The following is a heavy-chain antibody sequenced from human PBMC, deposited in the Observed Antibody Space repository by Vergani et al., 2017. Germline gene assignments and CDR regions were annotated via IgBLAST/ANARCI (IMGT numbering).Heavy chain of an antibody. CDR1: GYTFTSYG. V-gene: IGHV1-18*01. CDR3: AGDVHPIDSSRPLGY. CDR2: ISSYNGNT. Sequence: QVQLVQSGAEVKKPGASVKVSCKASGYTFTSYGISWVRQAPGQGLEWMGWISSYNGNTNYAQNLQGRVTMTTDTSTSTAYMELRSLRSDDTAVYYCAGDVHPIDSSRPLGYWGQGTLVTVSS. J-gene: IGHJ4*02. D-gene: IGHD6-13*01.